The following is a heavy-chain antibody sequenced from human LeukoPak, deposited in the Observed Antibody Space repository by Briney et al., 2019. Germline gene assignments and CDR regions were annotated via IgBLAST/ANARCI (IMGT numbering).Heavy chain of an antibody. D-gene: IGHD1-26*01. J-gene: IGHJ6*02. CDR1: GGAFSSYA. CDR3: AREGRGRDYYYCGMDV. Sequence: GASVKVSCKASGGAFSSYAISWVRQAPGQGLEWMGRIIPIFGIANYAQKFQGRVTITADKSTSTAYMELSSLRSEDTAVYYCAREGRGRDYYYCGMDVWGQGTTVTVSS. V-gene: IGHV1-69*04. CDR2: IIPIFGIA.